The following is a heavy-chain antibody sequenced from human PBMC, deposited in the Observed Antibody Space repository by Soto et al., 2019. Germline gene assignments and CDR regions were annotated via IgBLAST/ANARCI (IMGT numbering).Heavy chain of an antibody. Sequence: PSETLSLTCAVSGDSIRSDKWWSWVRQPPGKGLEWIGEIHHSGNSNYNPSLKSRVNISVDKSENQFSLKLSSVTDADTAVYYCAGLIWFGESFWGFDPWGRGIQVTVSS. CDR1: GDSIRSDKW. CDR2: IHHSGNS. D-gene: IGHD3-10*01. CDR3: AGLIWFGESFWGFDP. V-gene: IGHV4-4*02. J-gene: IGHJ5*02.